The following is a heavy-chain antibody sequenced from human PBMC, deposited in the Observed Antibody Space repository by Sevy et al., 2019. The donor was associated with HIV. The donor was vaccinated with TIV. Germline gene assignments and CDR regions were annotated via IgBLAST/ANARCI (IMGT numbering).Heavy chain of an antibody. CDR3: AKDGISEMATVGMDV. Sequence: GGSLGLSCAASGFTFSSYGMHWVRQAPGKGLEWVAVISYDGSNKYYADSVKGRFTISRDNSKNTLYLQMNSLRAEDTAVYYCAKDGISEMATVGMDVWGQRTTVTVSS. V-gene: IGHV3-30*18. CDR1: GFTFSSYG. D-gene: IGHD4-4*01. CDR2: ISYDGSNK. J-gene: IGHJ6*02.